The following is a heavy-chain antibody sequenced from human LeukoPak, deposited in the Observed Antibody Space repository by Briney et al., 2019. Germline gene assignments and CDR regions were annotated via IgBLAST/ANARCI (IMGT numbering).Heavy chain of an antibody. CDR1: GFTFSSYE. D-gene: IGHD6-19*01. Sequence: PGGSLSLSCAASGFTFSSYEMNWVRQAPGKGLEWVSKISSSGSAIYYADSVKGRFTISRDNAKSTLYLQMNSLRAEDTAVYYCARGGSLGYWGQVTMVTVSS. J-gene: IGHJ1*01. CDR2: ISSSGSAI. CDR3: ARGGSLGY. V-gene: IGHV3-48*03.